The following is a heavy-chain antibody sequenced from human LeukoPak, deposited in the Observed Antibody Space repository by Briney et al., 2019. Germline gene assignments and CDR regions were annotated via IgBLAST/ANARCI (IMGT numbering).Heavy chain of an antibody. Sequence: PSETLSLTCSVSGGSISSSSYYWGWIRQPPGKGLEWIGSISSSGSTFYNPSLKSRVTISVDTSKNQFSLKLSSVTATDTAVYHCASQVSTYYYDSSGYRNWFDPWGQGTLVTVSS. CDR2: ISSSGST. D-gene: IGHD3-22*01. CDR3: ASQVSTYYYDSSGYRNWFDP. J-gene: IGHJ5*02. V-gene: IGHV4-39*01. CDR1: GGSISSSSYY.